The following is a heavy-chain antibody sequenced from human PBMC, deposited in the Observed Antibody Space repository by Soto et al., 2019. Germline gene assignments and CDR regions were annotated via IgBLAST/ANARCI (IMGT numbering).Heavy chain of an antibody. CDR1: GYTFTGYY. Sequence: QVQLVQSGAEVKKPGASVTVSCKASGYTFTGYYIYWVRQAPGQGLEWMGRINSNTGDTRYAQRFQGKVTMTSDTSINTAYMELRSLKPTDTAAYCCARTLGVAKYLQYLGQGTLVTVYS. CDR2: INSNTGDT. CDR3: ARTLGVAKYLQY. V-gene: IGHV1-2*06. J-gene: IGHJ1*01. D-gene: IGHD3-16*01.